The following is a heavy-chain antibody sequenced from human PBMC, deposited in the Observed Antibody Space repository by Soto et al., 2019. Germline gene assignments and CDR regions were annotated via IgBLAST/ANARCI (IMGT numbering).Heavy chain of an antibody. D-gene: IGHD3-10*01. J-gene: IGHJ6*02. CDR1: GGSISSGGYD. CDR2: IYYSGST. CDR3: ARDRFFRNYYGMDV. Sequence: GPGPVQTAETLSLTCTVSGGSISSGGYDWSWIRQHPGKGLEWIGYIYYSGSTYYNPSLKSRVTISVDTSKNQFSLKLSSVTAADTAVYYCARDRFFRNYYGMDVWGQGTTVTVSS. V-gene: IGHV4-31*03.